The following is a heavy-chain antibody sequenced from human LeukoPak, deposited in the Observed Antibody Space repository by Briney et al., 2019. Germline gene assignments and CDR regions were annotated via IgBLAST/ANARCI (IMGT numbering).Heavy chain of an antibody. D-gene: IGHD3-22*01. Sequence: PSQTLSLTCTVSGGSISSGGSIGSFYWTWIRQPAGKGLEWIGRIDAAGRTNYNPSLRGPVTMSVDMSKNQFSLKLSSVTAADTAVYFCARDYFDSSAYWQDFWGQGTLVTVS. CDR2: IDAAGRT. J-gene: IGHJ1*01. V-gene: IGHV4-61*02. CDR1: GGSISSGGSIGSFY. CDR3: ARDYFDSSAYWQDF.